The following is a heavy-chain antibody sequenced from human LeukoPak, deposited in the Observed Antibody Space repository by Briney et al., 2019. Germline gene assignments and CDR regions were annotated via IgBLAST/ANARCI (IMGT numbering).Heavy chain of an antibody. CDR2: INPSGGST. D-gene: IGHD6-6*01. CDR1: GYTFTSYF. V-gene: IGHV1-46*01. J-gene: IGHJ4*02. CDR3: ARTAARRFDY. Sequence: ASVKVSCKASGYTFTSYFMHWVRQAPGQGLEWMGIINPSGGSTTYAQKFQGRVTMTRDTSTSTVYMELSSLRSDDTAVYYCARTAARRFDYWGQGTLVTVSS.